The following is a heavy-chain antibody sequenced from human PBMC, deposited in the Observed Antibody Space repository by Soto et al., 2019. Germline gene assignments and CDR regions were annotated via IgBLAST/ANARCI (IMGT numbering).Heavy chain of an antibody. D-gene: IGHD5-18*01. CDR2: IYWDDDE. V-gene: IGHV2-5*02. CDR3: AHRPRGYSYHFDY. J-gene: IGHJ4*01. CDR1: GFSLTTRGVG. Sequence: QITLKESGPTLVKPTQTLTLTCTFSGFSLTTRGVGVGWIRQPPGKALEWLALIYWDDDEGYSPSLKSRLTITKGTSKSQVVRTMTNMDPVDKATYYCAHRPRGYSYHFDYWGHGTLVTVSS.